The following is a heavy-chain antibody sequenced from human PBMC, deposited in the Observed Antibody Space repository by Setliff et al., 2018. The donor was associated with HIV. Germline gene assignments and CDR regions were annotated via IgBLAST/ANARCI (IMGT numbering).Heavy chain of an antibody. CDR1: GGSISSGGYY. D-gene: IGHD2-8*02. Sequence: SETLSLTCTVSGGSISSGGYYWSWIRHHPGKGLEWIGYTHYSGNTYYNPSLKSRLTISVDTSRDQFSLNLRSVTAADTALYFCARLIHTGLLYFDYWGLGMLVTVSS. J-gene: IGHJ4*02. CDR3: ARLIHTGLLYFDY. V-gene: IGHV4-31*03. CDR2: THYSGNT.